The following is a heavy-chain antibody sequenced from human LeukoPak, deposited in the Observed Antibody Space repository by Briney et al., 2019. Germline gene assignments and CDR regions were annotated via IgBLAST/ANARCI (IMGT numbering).Heavy chain of an antibody. CDR2: IYYSGST. CDR3: ARGTVAAAGTEFDP. Sequence: SETLSLTCTVSGGSISSYYWSWIRQPPGKGLEWIGYIYYSGSTNYNPSLKSRVTISVDTSKNQFSLKLSSVTAADTAVYYCARGTVAAAGTEFDPWGQGTLVTVSS. J-gene: IGHJ5*02. D-gene: IGHD6-13*01. CDR1: GGSISSYY. V-gene: IGHV4-59*01.